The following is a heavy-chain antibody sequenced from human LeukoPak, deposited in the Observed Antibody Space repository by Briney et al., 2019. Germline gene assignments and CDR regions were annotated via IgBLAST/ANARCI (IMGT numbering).Heavy chain of an antibody. V-gene: IGHV3-30-3*01. D-gene: IGHD6-13*01. Sequence: GGSLRLSCAASGFTFSSYAMHWVRQAPGKGLEWVAVISYDGSNKYYADSVKGRFTISRDNAKNSLYLQMNSLRAEDTAVYYCARDLEAAYFDFWGQGTLVTVSS. CDR2: ISYDGSNK. J-gene: IGHJ4*02. CDR3: ARDLEAAYFDF. CDR1: GFTFSSYA.